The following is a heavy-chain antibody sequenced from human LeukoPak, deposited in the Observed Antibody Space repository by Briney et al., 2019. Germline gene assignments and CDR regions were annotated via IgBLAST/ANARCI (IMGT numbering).Heavy chain of an antibody. CDR1: GFTFSNYA. Sequence: GGSLRLSCAVSGFTFSNYAMSWVRQAPGKGLEWVSFISDTGDTTYYADSVKGRFTISRDNSKNTLYLQMNSLRAEDTAVYYCARDIVPTRWGQGTLVTVSS. D-gene: IGHD3-16*02. CDR3: ARDIVPTR. J-gene: IGHJ4*02. V-gene: IGHV3-23*01. CDR2: ISDTGDTT.